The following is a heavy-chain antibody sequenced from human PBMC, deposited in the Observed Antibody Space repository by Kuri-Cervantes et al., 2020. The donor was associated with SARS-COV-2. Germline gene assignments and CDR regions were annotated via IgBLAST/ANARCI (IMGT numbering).Heavy chain of an antibody. CDR2: SYYSGST. Sequence: SLSLTCTVSGGSISSGDYYWIWLRQRQGKGLEWIGYSYYSGSTYYNPSLKSRVTISVYTSKNQFCLKLSSVTAADTAVYYCAREEEDGGFDYWGQGTLVTVSS. CDR3: AREEEDGGFDY. CDR1: GGSISSGDYY. J-gene: IGHJ4*02. V-gene: IGHV4-30-4*08.